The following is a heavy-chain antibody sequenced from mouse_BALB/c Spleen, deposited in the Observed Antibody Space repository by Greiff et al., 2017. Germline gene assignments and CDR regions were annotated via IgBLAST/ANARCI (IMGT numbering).Heavy chain of an antibody. CDR2: IYPGDGDT. Sequence: VKLMESGAELARPGASVKLSCKASGYTFTSYWMQWVKQRPGQGLEWIGAIYPGDGDTRYTQKFKGKATLTADKSSSTAYMQLSSLASEDSAVYYCARSGYGTYAMDYWGQGTSVTVSS. V-gene: IGHV1-87*01. CDR3: ARSGYGTYAMDY. J-gene: IGHJ4*01. CDR1: GYTFTSYW. D-gene: IGHD2-1*01.